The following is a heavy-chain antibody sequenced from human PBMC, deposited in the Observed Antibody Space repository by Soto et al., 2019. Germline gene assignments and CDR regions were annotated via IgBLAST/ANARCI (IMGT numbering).Heavy chain of an antibody. CDR3: ASEGNSDFGSALIFDH. V-gene: IGHV3-23*01. D-gene: IGHD3-3*01. CDR2: ICKRGGTP. J-gene: IGHJ4*02. Sequence: GGSLRLSCAAAGFRFRSYAQSWVPQAPGKGLGWGASICKRGGTPNYADSVKGRVPLSRDNSKKTWYRRMNRLRGEGTAVCYFASEGNSDFGSALIFDHCRQGAL. CDR1: GFRFRSYA.